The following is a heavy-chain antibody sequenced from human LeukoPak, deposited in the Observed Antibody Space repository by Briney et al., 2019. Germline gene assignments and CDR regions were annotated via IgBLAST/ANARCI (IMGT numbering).Heavy chain of an antibody. D-gene: IGHD3-22*01. Sequence: GGSLRLACAASRFTFSTYWMHWVRQAPGKGLVWLSRINSDGSSTSYADSVKGRFTISRDNAKNTLYLQMNSLRAEDTAVYYCASGADSSGYPDAFDIWGQGTMVTVSS. J-gene: IGHJ3*02. CDR1: RFTFSTYW. CDR3: ASGADSSGYPDAFDI. CDR2: INSDGSST. V-gene: IGHV3-74*01.